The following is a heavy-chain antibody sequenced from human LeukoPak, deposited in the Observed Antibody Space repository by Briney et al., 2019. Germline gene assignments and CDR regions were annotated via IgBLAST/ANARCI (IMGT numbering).Heavy chain of an antibody. CDR1: GGSISSSSYY. J-gene: IGHJ4*02. CDR3: ARLSRETIDY. V-gene: IGHV4-39*01. Sequence: SSETLSLTCTVSGGSISSSSYYWGWIRQPPGKGLEWIGSIYYSGSTYYNPSLKSRVTISVDTSKNQFSLKLSSVTAADTAVYYCARLSRETIDYWGQGTLVTVSS. D-gene: IGHD1-7*01. CDR2: IYYSGST.